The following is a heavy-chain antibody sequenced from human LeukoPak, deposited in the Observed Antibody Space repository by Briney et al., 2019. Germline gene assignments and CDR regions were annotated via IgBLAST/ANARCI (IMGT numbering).Heavy chain of an antibody. CDR2: IYYSGGS. CDR3: VRAGCRDFGASYLPEF. J-gene: IGHJ4*02. Sequence: ASQTLSLTCPVSGGSISSGGYYWSWIRQHPGEGLEWIGYIYYSGGSYYNPSLKSRVAMSVDTSKNQFSLKLSSVTAAGTAVYYCVRAGCRDFGASYLPEFWGQGTLVTASS. D-gene: IGHD4-17*01. CDR1: GGSISSGGYY. V-gene: IGHV4-31*03.